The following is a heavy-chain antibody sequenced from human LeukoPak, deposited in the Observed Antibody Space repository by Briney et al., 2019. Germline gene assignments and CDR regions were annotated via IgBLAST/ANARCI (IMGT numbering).Heavy chain of an antibody. CDR1: GFTFSSYS. J-gene: IGHJ6*03. Sequence: GGSLRLSCAASGFTFSSYSMNWVRQAPGKGLEWVSSISSSSSYIYYADSVKGRFTISRDNSKNTLYLQMNSLRAEDTAVYYCAKSGLLWFGELPYMDVWGKGTTVTVSS. D-gene: IGHD3-10*01. V-gene: IGHV3-21*04. CDR3: AKSGLLWFGELPYMDV. CDR2: ISSSSSYI.